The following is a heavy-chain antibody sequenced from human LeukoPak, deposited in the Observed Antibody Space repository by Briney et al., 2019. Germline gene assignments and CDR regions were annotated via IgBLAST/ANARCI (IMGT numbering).Heavy chain of an antibody. CDR3: ARAVYGSGSYNDY. D-gene: IGHD3-10*01. V-gene: IGHV1-2*02. CDR2: INPNSGGT. Sequence: VASVKVSCKASGYTFTGYYMHWVRQAPGQGLEWMGWINPNSGGTNYAQKFQGRFTMTRDTSISTAYMELSRLRSDDTAVYYCARAVYGSGSYNDYWGQGTLVTVSS. CDR1: GYTFTGYY. J-gene: IGHJ4*02.